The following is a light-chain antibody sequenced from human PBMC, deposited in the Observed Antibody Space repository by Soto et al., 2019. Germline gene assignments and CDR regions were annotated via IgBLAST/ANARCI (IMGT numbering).Light chain of an antibody. CDR3: SSYTSGSTGIV. CDR1: SSDVGGYNY. J-gene: IGLJ1*01. CDR2: DVS. V-gene: IGLV2-14*01. Sequence: QSALTQPASVSGSPGQSITISCTGTSSDVGGYNYVSWYQQHPGKAPKLMIYDVSNRPSGVSNRFSGSKSGNTASLTISGLQAEDEADYYCSSYTSGSTGIVFGTGTKLTVL.